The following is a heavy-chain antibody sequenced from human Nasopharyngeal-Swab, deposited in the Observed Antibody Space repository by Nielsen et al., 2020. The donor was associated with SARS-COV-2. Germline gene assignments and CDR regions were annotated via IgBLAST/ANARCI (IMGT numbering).Heavy chain of an antibody. CDR3: AKGGRIAMIEDF. V-gene: IGHV3-33*03. Sequence: GGSLRLSCTASGFTFSNYDIHWLRQTPGKGLEWVAVMWYAGSSERYADSVKGRFTISRDISKNTLYLQMNSLRAEDTAVYYCAKGGRIAMIEDFWGQGTMVTISS. CDR1: GFTFSNYD. D-gene: IGHD3-22*01. J-gene: IGHJ3*01. CDR2: MWYAGSSE.